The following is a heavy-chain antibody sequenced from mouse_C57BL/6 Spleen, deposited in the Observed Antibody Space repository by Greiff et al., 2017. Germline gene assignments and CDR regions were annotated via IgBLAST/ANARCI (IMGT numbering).Heavy chain of an antibody. CDR1: GFTFSDYG. J-gene: IGHJ4*01. Sequence: EVKLMESGGGLVKPGGSLKLSCAASGFTFSDYGMHWVRQAPEKGLEWVAYISSGSSTIYYADTVKGRVTISRDKAKNTQFLQMTSLRSEDTAMYYCAREYYGSSYYAMDYWGQGTTVTVSS. CDR2: ISSGSSTI. CDR3: AREYYGSSYYAMDY. V-gene: IGHV5-17*01. D-gene: IGHD1-1*01.